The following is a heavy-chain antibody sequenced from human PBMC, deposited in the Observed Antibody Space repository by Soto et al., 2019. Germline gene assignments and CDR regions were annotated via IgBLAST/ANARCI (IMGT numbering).Heavy chain of an antibody. CDR2: IYYSGST. Sequence: QVQLQESGPGLVKPSLTLSLTCTVSGGSISSVDYYWNWIRQPPGKGLEWIGYIYYSGSTSYYPSLKSRVTISLDTSKNQFSLKLNSVTAADTAVYYCARGYGSTLLDYWGQGTLVTVSS. D-gene: IGHD6-13*01. J-gene: IGHJ4*02. CDR3: ARGYGSTLLDY. CDR1: GGSISSVDYY. V-gene: IGHV4-30-4*01.